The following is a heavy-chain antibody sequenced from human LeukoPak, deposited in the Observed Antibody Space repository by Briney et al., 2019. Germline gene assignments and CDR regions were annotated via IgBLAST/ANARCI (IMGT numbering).Heavy chain of an antibody. Sequence: SETLSLTCAVYGVSFSGYYWSWIRQPPGKGLEWIGEINHSGSTNYNPSLKSRVTISVDTSKNQFSLKLSSVTAADTAVYYCARRGIVVAPNWFDPGGQGTLVTVS. V-gene: IGHV4-34*01. CDR2: INHSGST. CDR1: GVSFSGYY. CDR3: ARRGIVVAPNWFDP. J-gene: IGHJ5*02. D-gene: IGHD3-22*01.